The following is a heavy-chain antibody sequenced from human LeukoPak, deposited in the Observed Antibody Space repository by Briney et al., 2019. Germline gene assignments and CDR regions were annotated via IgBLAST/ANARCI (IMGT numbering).Heavy chain of an antibody. CDR3: ASTTIFGVVIRFDY. J-gene: IGHJ4*02. CDR1: GYTFTGYY. Sequence: GASVKVSCKASGYTFTGYYMHWVRQAPGQGLEWMGWINPNSGGTNYAQKFQGRVTMTRDASISTAYMELSKLRSDDTAVYYCASTTIFGVVIRFDYWGQGTLVTVSS. CDR2: INPNSGGT. D-gene: IGHD3-3*01. V-gene: IGHV1-2*02.